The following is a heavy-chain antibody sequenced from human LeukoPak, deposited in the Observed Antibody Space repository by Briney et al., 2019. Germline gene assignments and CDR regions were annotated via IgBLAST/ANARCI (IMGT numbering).Heavy chain of an antibody. CDR3: ARRAGGYSHPYDY. CDR1: GFTFTSYA. Sequence: GGSLRLSCAASGFTFTSYAMSWVRQAPGKGLEWVSGISGSGSGGSTYYADSVKGRFTISRDISKNTLYLQMSSLRAEDTAVYYCARRAGGYSHPYDYWGQGVLVTVSS. V-gene: IGHV3-23*01. D-gene: IGHD4-23*01. CDR2: ISGSGSGGST. J-gene: IGHJ4*02.